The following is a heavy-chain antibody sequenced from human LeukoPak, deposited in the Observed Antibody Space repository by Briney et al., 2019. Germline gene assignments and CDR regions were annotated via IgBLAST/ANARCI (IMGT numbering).Heavy chain of an antibody. J-gene: IGHJ4*02. CDR1: GYTFTGYY. V-gene: IGHV1-2*02. D-gene: IGHD2-8*01. CDR2: INPNSGGT. Sequence: ASVKVSCKASGYTFTGYYMHWVRQAPGQGLEWMGWINPNSGGTNYAQKFQGRVTMTRDTSISTAYMELSRLRSDDTAVYYCARSQYCTNGVCPTATFDYWGQGTLLTVSS. CDR3: ARSQYCTNGVCPTATFDY.